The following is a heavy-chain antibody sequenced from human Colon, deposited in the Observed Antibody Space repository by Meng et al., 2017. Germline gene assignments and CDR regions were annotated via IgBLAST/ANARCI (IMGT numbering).Heavy chain of an antibody. CDR3: ARGPNGGYCSGGSCYRFDY. CDR1: GGSISSYY. V-gene: IGHV4-59*01. J-gene: IGHJ4*02. CDR2: IYDSGST. Sequence: SETLSLTCTVSGGSISSYYLSWIRQPPGKGLEWIGYIYDSGSTNYNSSLKSRVTISVDTSKNQFSLRVSSVTAADTAVYYCARGPNGGYCSGGSCYRFDYWGQGTLVTVSS. D-gene: IGHD2-15*01.